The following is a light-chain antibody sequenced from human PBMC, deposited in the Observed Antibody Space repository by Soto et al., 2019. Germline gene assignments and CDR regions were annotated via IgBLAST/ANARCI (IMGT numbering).Light chain of an antibody. CDR3: QQYGSSPQS. V-gene: IGKV3-20*01. Sequence: EMVLTESPATLSLSPGERATLSCRASQSVSSNDIAWYQQRPGQTPSLLIYGASTRAIGIPDRFGGSGSGTDFTLTISTLQPADFAVYYCQQYGSSPQSFGQWTKLDSK. CDR1: QSVSSND. CDR2: GAS. J-gene: IGKJ2*01.